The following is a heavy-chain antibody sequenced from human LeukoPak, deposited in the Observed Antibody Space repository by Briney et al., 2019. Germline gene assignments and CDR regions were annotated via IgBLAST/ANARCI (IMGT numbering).Heavy chain of an antibody. Sequence: SVKVSCKASGGTFNSYAISWVRQAPGQGLEWMGGIMPLFGTANYAQEFQGRVTFTTDESASTAYVEVSSLRSEDTAVYYCASGSLGDGYGVGDYYQYMDVWGKGTTVTVSS. CDR1: GGTFNSYA. D-gene: IGHD5-24*01. CDR2: IMPLFGTA. V-gene: IGHV1-69*05. J-gene: IGHJ6*03. CDR3: ASGSLGDGYGVGDYYQYMDV.